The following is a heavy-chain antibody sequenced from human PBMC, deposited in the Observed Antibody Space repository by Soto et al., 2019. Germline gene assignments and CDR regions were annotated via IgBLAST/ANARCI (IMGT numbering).Heavy chain of an antibody. D-gene: IGHD4-17*01. CDR3: ARGQMHYGGNSGVFDY. CDR2: INHSGST. V-gene: IGHV4-34*01. Sequence: SETLSLTCTVSSDSISSYYWSWIRQPPGKGLEWIGEINHSGSTNYNPSLKSRVTISVDTSKNQFSLKLSSVTAADTAVYYCARGQMHYGGNSGVFDYWGQGTLVTVSS. J-gene: IGHJ4*02. CDR1: SDSISSYY.